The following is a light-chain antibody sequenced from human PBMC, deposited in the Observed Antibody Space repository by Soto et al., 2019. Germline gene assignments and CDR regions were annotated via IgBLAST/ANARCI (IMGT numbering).Light chain of an antibody. CDR1: QSISSY. Sequence: DIQMTQSPSSLSASVGDRVTITCRASQSISSYLNWYQHKPGKAPKLLIYAASSFQSGVPSRFSCSESGTDFTLTISSLLPEDFATYYCQQTYSAPLTVGGGTNV. J-gene: IGKJ4*01. V-gene: IGKV1-39*01. CDR2: AAS. CDR3: QQTYSAPLT.